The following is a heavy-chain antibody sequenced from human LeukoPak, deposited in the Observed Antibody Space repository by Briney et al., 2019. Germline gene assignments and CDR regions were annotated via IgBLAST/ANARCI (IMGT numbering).Heavy chain of an antibody. V-gene: IGHV3-7*01. D-gene: IGHD6-19*01. J-gene: IGHJ4*02. CDR1: GFTFSSYW. CDR3: ARFESGWSLLL. CDR2: IKQDGSDK. Sequence: HPGGSLRLSCAASGFTFSSYWMSWVHQAPGKGLEWVANIKQDGSDKYYVDSVKGRFTISRDNAKNSLYLQMNSLRAEDTAVYYCARFESGWSLLLWGQGTLVTVSS.